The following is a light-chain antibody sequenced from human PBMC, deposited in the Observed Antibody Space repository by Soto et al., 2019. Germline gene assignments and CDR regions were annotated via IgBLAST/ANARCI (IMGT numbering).Light chain of an antibody. V-gene: IGKV1-9*01. CDR2: SAS. CDR3: QQLNGYQLA. CDR1: QAMSTY. Sequence: DIQLTQSPSFLSAFVGDTVTITCRASQAMSTYLAWYQQKPGKVPKLLIRSASTLQSGVPPRFSGGGSGTEFTLTISTLQLDDSGIYYCQQLNGYQLAFGGGTKVDIK. J-gene: IGKJ4*01.